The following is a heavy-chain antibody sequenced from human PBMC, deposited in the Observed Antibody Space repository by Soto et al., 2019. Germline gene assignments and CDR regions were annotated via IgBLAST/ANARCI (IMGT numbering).Heavy chain of an antibody. J-gene: IGHJ6*02. CDR1: GFTFSSYA. CDR2: ISGSGGST. Sequence: PGGSLRLSCAASGFTFSSYAMSWVRQAPGKGLEWVSAISGSGGSTYYADSVKGRFTISRDNSKNTLYLQMNSLRAEDTAVYYCAKRRSYSGSLVEFYYYGMDVWGQGTTVTVSS. CDR3: AKRRSYSGSLVEFYYYGMDV. V-gene: IGHV3-23*01. D-gene: IGHD1-26*01.